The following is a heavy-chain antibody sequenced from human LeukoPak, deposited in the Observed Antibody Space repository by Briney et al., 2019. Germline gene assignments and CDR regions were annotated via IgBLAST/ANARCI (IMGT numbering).Heavy chain of an antibody. CDR3: ARRDYFYYYMDV. V-gene: IGHV3-21*01. Sequence: GGSLRLSCAASGFTFSSYSMNWVRQAPGKGLEWVSSISSSSSYIYYADSVKGRFTISRDNAKNSLYLQMNSLRAEDTAVYYCARRDYFYYYMDVWGKGTTVTVSS. J-gene: IGHJ6*03. CDR2: ISSSSSYI. CDR1: GFTFSSYS.